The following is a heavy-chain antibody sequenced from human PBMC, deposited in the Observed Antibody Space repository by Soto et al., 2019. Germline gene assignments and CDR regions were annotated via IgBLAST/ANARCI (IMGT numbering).Heavy chain of an antibody. CDR1: GGSISSSNW. Sequence: QVQLQESGPGLVKPSGTLSLTCAVSGGSISSSNWWSCVRQPPGKGLEWIGEIYHSGSTNYNPALKGRVTISLDKSKNQFSLKLSSVTAADTALYYCARESYYYDSSGYLHCNWFDPWGQGTLVTVSS. CDR3: ARESYYYDSSGYLHCNWFDP. V-gene: IGHV4-4*02. CDR2: IYHSGST. D-gene: IGHD3-22*01. J-gene: IGHJ5*02.